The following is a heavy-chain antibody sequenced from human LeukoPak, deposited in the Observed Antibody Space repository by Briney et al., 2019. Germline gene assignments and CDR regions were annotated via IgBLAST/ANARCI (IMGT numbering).Heavy chain of an antibody. V-gene: IGHV3-30*03. J-gene: IGHJ6*03. CDR3: SPVRDYYYYMDV. D-gene: IGHD1-26*01. Sequence: GGSLRLSCAASGFTFSSYGMHWVRQAPGKGLEWVAVISYDGSNKYYADSVKGRFTISRDNSKNTLYLQMNSLRAEDTADCASSPVRDYYYYMDVWGKGATVTVSS. CDR2: ISYDGSNK. CDR1: GFTFSSYG.